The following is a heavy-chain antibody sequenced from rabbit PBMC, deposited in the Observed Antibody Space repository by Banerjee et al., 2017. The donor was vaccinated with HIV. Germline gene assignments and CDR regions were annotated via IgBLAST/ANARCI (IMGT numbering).Heavy chain of an antibody. D-gene: IGHD1-1*01. Sequence: QEQLEESGGGLVTPAGTLTLTCTASGFSFSSRYWICWIRQAPGKGLEWIACIYAGISGTTYYASWAKGRFTVSKTSSTTVTLQMTSLTAADTATYFCVRDLYASSSGYSLWGPGTLVTVS. CDR3: VRDLYASSSGYSL. CDR1: GFSFSSRYW. J-gene: IGHJ6*01. CDR2: IYAGISGTT. V-gene: IGHV1S45*01.